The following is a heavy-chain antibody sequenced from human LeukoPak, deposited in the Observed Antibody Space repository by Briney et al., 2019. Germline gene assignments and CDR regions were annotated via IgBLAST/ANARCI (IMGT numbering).Heavy chain of an antibody. J-gene: IGHJ3*02. CDR2: INHGGST. Sequence: SETLSLTCAVYGGSFSGYYWSWIRQPPGKGLEWIGEINHGGSTNYNPSLKSRVTISVDTSKNQFSLKLSSVTAADTAVYYCARGPLGELFNDAFDIWGQGTLVTVSS. D-gene: IGHD3-10*01. V-gene: IGHV4-34*01. CDR3: ARGPLGELFNDAFDI. CDR1: GGSFSGYY.